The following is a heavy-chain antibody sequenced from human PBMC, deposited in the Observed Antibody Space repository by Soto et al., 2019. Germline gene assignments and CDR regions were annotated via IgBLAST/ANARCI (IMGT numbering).Heavy chain of an antibody. V-gene: IGHV3-30*18. J-gene: IGHJ6*02. CDR3: AKAMAAVAGGPIYYYSGMDV. Sequence: QVQLVESGGGVVQPGRSLRLSCAASGFTFSSYGLHWVRQAPGKGLEWVAVISYDGSNKYYADSVKGRFTISRDNSKNTLYLQMNSLRAEDTAVYYCAKAMAAVAGGPIYYYSGMDVWGQGTTVTVSS. CDR1: GFTFSSYG. CDR2: ISYDGSNK. D-gene: IGHD6-19*01.